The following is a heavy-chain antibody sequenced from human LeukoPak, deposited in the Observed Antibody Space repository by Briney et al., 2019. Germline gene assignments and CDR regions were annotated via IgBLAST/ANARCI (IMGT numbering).Heavy chain of an antibody. CDR3: ARSQATYSSSWFG. D-gene: IGHD6-13*01. V-gene: IGHV4-39*07. Sequence: PSETLSLTCTVSGGSISSSSYYWGWIRQPPGKGLEWIGRIYYSGSTYYNPSLKSRVTISVDTSKNQFSLKLSSVTAADTAVYYCARSQATYSSSWFGWGQGTLVTVSS. CDR1: GGSISSSSYY. J-gene: IGHJ4*02. CDR2: IYYSGST.